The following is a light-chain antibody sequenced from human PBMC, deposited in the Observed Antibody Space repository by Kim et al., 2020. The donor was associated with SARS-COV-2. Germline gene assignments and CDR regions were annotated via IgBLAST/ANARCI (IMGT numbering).Light chain of an antibody. CDR3: QSRDSGGNVL. CDR1: SLRSFY. CDR2: GRN. V-gene: IGLV3-19*01. J-gene: IGLJ2*01. Sequence: SSELTQDPAVSVALGQTVRITCQGDSLRSFYATWYQQRPRQAPVLVIYGRNSRPSGIPDRFSGSTSGNTASLIISGAQAEDEADFYCQSRDSGGNVLFGGGTQLTVL.